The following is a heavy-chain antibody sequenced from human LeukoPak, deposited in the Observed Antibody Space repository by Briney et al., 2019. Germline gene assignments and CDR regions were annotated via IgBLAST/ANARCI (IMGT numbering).Heavy chain of an antibody. Sequence: PSETLSLTCTVSGGSISSSSYYWGWIRQPRGKGLGWIGSIYYSGSTYNNPSRKSRVTISVDTSKNQFSLKLSSVTAADTAVYYCARYGYDSSGYHFDYWGQGTLVTVSS. CDR1: GGSISSSSYY. J-gene: IGHJ4*02. V-gene: IGHV4-39*01. CDR2: IYYSGST. CDR3: ARYGYDSSGYHFDY. D-gene: IGHD3-22*01.